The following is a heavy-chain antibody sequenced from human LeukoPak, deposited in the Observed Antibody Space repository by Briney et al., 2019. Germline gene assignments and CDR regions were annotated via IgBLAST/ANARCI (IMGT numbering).Heavy chain of an antibody. J-gene: IGHJ4*02. V-gene: IGHV3-7*01. CDR1: GFMFSSCW. Sequence: GGSLRLSCAASGFMFSSCWMSWVRQSPGKGLEWVANIKPDGSEKYYVDSVKGRFTISGDNAKNALYLEMNSLRVGDTAVYYCARERTYSGSGSTYPYYDYWGQGTLVTVSS. CDR3: ARERTYSGSGSTYPYYDY. D-gene: IGHD3-10*01. CDR2: IKPDGSEK.